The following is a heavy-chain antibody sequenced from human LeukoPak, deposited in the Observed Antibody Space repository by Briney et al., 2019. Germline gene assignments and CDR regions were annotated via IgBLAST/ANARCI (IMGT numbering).Heavy chain of an antibody. J-gene: IGHJ5*02. V-gene: IGHV3-7*01. D-gene: IGHD2-2*01. CDR2: IKQDGSEK. Sequence: GGSLRLSCAASGFTFSSYWMSWVRQAPGKGLEWVANIKQDGSEKYYVDSVKGRFTISRDNAKNSLYLQMNSLRAEDTAVYYCARDMGYCSSTSCYLSGWFDPWGQGTLVTVSS. CDR1: GFTFSSYW. CDR3: ARDMGYCSSTSCYLSGWFDP.